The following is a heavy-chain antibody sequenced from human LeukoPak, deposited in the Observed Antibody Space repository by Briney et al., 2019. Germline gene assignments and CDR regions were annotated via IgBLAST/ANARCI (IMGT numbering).Heavy chain of an antibody. D-gene: IGHD6-13*01. J-gene: IGHJ4*02. V-gene: IGHV4-4*07. Sequence: SETLSLTCTVSGGSISSYYWSWIRQPAGKGLEWIGRIYTSGSTNYIPSLKSRVTMSVDTSKNQFSLKLSSVTAADTAVYYCAREYTGIAEYYFDYWGQGTLVTVSS. CDR3: AREYTGIAEYYFDY. CDR2: IYTSGST. CDR1: GGSISSYY.